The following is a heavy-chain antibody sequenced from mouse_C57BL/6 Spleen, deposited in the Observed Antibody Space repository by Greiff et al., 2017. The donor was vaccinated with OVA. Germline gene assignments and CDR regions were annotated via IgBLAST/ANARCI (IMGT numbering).Heavy chain of an antibody. Sequence: EVKLMESGGGLVQPGGSMKLSCVASGFTFSNYWMNWVRQSPEKGLEWVAQIRLKSDNYATHYAESVKGRFTISRDDSKSSVYLQMNNLRAEDTGIYYCPTNIYYYGSSYDWYFDVWGTGTTVTVSS. V-gene: IGHV6-3*01. CDR3: PTNIYYYGSSYDWYFDV. D-gene: IGHD1-1*01. J-gene: IGHJ1*03. CDR2: IRLKSDNYAT. CDR1: GFTFSNYW.